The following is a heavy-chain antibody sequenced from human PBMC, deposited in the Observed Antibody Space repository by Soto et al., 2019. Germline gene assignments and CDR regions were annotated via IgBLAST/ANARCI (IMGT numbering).Heavy chain of an antibody. CDR3: ARGSGDLDY. Sequence: QVQLQESGPGLVKPSQTLSLTCTVSGGSISSGGYYWNWIRQHPGKGLEWIGNTYYSGGTYYNPSLKGRVTISVDTSKHQFFLNLRSVPVADTAVYYCARGSGDLDYWGQGTLVAVSS. CDR1: GGSISSGGYY. CDR2: TYYSGGT. V-gene: IGHV4-31*03. J-gene: IGHJ4*02.